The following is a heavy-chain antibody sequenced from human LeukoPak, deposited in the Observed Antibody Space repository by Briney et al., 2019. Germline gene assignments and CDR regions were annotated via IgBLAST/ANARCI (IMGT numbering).Heavy chain of an antibody. CDR3: LYGDLYKWLDP. J-gene: IGHJ5*02. V-gene: IGHV3-30*02. CDR2: IRFDGSNK. Sequence: GGSLRLSCAAAGFTFSSYDMHWVRQAPGKGLEWVALIRFDGSNKYYADSVKGRFSISRDNSKNTLYLQMNSLSAEDTAVYYCLYGDLYKWLDPWGQGTLVTVSS. CDR1: GFTFSSYD. D-gene: IGHD4-17*01.